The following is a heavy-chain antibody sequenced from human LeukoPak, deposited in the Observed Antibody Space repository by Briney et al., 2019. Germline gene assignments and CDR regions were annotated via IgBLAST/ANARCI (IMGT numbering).Heavy chain of an antibody. CDR1: GYTFTSYA. V-gene: IGHV1-3*01. CDR3: ARGASGTMLRGVYWFAP. J-gene: IGHJ5*02. D-gene: IGHD3-10*01. Sequence: ASVKVSCKASGYTFTSYAMHWVRQAPGQRLEWMGWINAGNGNTKYSQKFQGRVTITRDTSASTAYMELSSLRSEDTAVYYCARGASGTMLRGVYWFAPWGQGTLVTVSS. CDR2: INAGNGNT.